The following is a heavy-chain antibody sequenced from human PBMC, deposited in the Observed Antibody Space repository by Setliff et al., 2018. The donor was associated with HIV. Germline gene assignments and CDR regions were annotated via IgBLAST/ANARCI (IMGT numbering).Heavy chain of an antibody. CDR1: GFTFSSYE. CDR2: ISSSDNTI. D-gene: IGHD6-13*01. J-gene: IGHJ5*02. Sequence: PGGSLRLSCAASGFTFSSYEMNWVRQAPGKGPEWVSYISSSDNTIHYADSVRGRFTISRDNAKNSLYLQMNSLRAEDTAVYYCAKQTVSSSWSNWFDPWGQGTLVTVSS. V-gene: IGHV3-48*03. CDR3: AKQTVSSSWSNWFDP.